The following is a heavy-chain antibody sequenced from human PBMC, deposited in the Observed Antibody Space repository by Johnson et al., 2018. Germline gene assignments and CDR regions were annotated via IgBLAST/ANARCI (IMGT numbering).Heavy chain of an antibody. V-gene: IGHV3-30*03. D-gene: IGHD2/OR15-2a*01. J-gene: IGHJ6*02. CDR3: AGVSHFYALDV. Sequence: QLVESGGGVVQPGRSLRLSCAASGFTFSSYGMHWVRQAPGKGLEWVAVISYDGSNKYYADSVKGRFTVSRDNSKNTLFLQLNSLRAEDTAVYYCAGVSHFYALDVWGQGTTVTVSS. CDR1: GFTFSSYG. CDR2: ISYDGSNK.